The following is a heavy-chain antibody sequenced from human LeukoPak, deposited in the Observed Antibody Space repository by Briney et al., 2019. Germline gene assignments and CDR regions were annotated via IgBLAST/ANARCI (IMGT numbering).Heavy chain of an antibody. CDR2: IYYSGST. D-gene: IGHD3-22*01. Sequence: PSETLSLTCTVSGGSISRYYWSWIRQPPGKGLEWIGYIYYSGSTNYNPSLKSRVTISVDTSKNQFSLKLSSVTAADTAVYYCARELENYYDSSGYYYDWGQGTLVTVSS. CDR1: GGSISRYY. V-gene: IGHV4-59*01. CDR3: ARELENYYDSSGYYYD. J-gene: IGHJ4*02.